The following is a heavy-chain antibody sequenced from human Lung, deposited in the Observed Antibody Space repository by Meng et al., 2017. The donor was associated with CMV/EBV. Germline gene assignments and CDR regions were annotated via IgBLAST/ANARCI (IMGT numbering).Heavy chain of an antibody. CDR2: IKQDGSEI. CDR1: GFTFSSYW. CDR3: ARGEWQQLVEYFFDY. D-gene: IGHD6-13*01. V-gene: IGHV3-7*01. J-gene: IGHJ4*02. Sequence: SCAASGFTFSSYWMSWVRQAPGKGLEWVANIKQDGSEIYFVDSAKGRFTISRDNAKNSLYLQMNSLRAEDTAVYYCARGEWQQLVEYFFDYWGQGXLVTVSS.